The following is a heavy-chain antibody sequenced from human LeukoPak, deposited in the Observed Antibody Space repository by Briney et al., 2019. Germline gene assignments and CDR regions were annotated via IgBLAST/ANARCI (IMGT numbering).Heavy chain of an antibody. D-gene: IGHD4-17*01. J-gene: IGHJ4*02. CDR3: ARTNRGVYGAYYFDY. Sequence: GGSLRLSCAASGFTLSTYEMNWVRQAPGKGLEWVSYISSSSRTIYYPDSVKGRFTISRDDAKNSLYLHMNSLRAEDTAVYYCARTNRGVYGAYYFDYWGQGTLVTVSS. CDR2: ISSSSRTI. CDR1: GFTLSTYE. V-gene: IGHV3-48*03.